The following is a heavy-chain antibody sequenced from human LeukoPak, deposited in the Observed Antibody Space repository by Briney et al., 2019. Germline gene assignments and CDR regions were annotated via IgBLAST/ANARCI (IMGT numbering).Heavy chain of an antibody. CDR1: GFRFSSYT. J-gene: IGHJ4*02. D-gene: IGHD3-16*01. V-gene: IGHV3-23*01. Sequence: GGSLRLSCAASGFRFSSYTMNWVRQAPGKGLEWVSGISGSGDRTYYADFVKGRATIPRDNSRNTLYLQMSSLRPDDTAVYYCAILGGGMAYWGQGTLVAVSS. CDR2: ISGSGDRT. CDR3: AILGGGMAY.